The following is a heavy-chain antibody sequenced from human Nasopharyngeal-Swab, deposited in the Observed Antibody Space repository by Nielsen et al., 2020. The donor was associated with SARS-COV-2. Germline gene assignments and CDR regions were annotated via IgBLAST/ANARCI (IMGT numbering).Heavy chain of an antibody. D-gene: IGHD3-22*01. J-gene: IGHJ4*02. Sequence: GGSLRLSCAASGFTFSSYSMNWVRQAPGKGLEWVSSISSSSSYIYYADSVKGRFTISRDNAKNSLYLQVNSLRAEDTAVYYCARDDGQWLNPVYYFDYWGQGTLVTVSS. CDR2: ISSSSSYI. V-gene: IGHV3-21*01. CDR1: GFTFSSYS. CDR3: ARDDGQWLNPVYYFDY.